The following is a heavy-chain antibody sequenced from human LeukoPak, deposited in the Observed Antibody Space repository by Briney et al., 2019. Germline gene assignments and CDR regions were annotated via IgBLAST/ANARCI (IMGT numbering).Heavy chain of an antibody. Sequence: GGSLRLSCAASGFTFSSYSMNWVRQAPGKGLEWVSSISGSSSYIYYADSVKGRFTIFRDNAKNSLYLQMNSLRAEDTAVYYCARDLSADYYDSSGYLDYWGQGTLVTVSS. CDR1: GFTFSSYS. D-gene: IGHD3-22*01. J-gene: IGHJ4*02. V-gene: IGHV3-21*01. CDR3: ARDLSADYYDSSGYLDY. CDR2: ISGSSSYI.